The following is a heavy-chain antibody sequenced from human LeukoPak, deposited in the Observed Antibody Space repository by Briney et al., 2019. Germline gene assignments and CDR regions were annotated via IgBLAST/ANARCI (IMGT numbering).Heavy chain of an antibody. CDR1: GFTFSSYA. J-gene: IGHJ4*02. D-gene: IGHD3-10*01. CDR2: ISGSGGST. V-gene: IGHV3-23*01. CDR3: AKVMTRTMVRGVPPSGY. Sequence: GGSLRLSCAASGFTFSSYAMSWVRQAPGKGLEWVSAISGSGGSTYYADSVKGRFTISRYNSKNTLYLQMNSLRAEDTAVYYCAKVMTRTMVRGVPPSGYWGQGTLVTVSS.